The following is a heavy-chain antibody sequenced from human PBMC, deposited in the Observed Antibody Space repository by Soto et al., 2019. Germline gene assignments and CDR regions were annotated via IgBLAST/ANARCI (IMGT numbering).Heavy chain of an antibody. CDR2: IIPIFGTA. CDR1: GGTFSSYA. CDR3: ARARGAARPAGMDV. Sequence: QVQLVQSGAEVKKPGSSVKVSCKASGGTFSSYAISWVRQAPGQGLEWMGGIIPIFGTANYAQKFQGRVTITADESTSTADMELSSLRSEDTAVYYCARARGAARPAGMDVWGQGTTVTVSS. D-gene: IGHD6-6*01. V-gene: IGHV1-69*01. J-gene: IGHJ6*02.